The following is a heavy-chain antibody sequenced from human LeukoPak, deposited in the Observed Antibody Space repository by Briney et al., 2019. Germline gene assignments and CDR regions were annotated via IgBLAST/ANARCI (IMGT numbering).Heavy chain of an antibody. CDR1: GSTFSSYG. D-gene: IGHD3-10*01. CDR2: ISYDGSNK. V-gene: IGHV3-30*03. CDR3: AGSGHYGSGSYPFDY. J-gene: IGHJ4*02. Sequence: GGSLRLSCAASGSTFSSYGMHWVRQAPGKGLEWVAVISYDGSNKYYADSVKGRFTISRDNSKNTLYLQMNSLRAEDTAVYYCAGSGHYGSGSYPFDYWGQGTLVTVSS.